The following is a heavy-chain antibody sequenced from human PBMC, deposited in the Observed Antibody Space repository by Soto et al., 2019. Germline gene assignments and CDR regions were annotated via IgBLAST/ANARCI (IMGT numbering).Heavy chain of an antibody. CDR2: INHSGST. CDR1: GGSFSGYY. J-gene: IGHJ6*02. CDR3: ARDKKLGYCSSTSCRGHYYGMDV. Sequence: PSETLSLTCAVYGGSFSGYYWSWIRQPPGKELEWKGEINHSGSTNYNPSLKSRVTISVDTSKNQFSLKLSSVTAADTAVYYCARDKKLGYCSSTSCRGHYYGMDVWGQGTTVTVSS. D-gene: IGHD2-2*01. V-gene: IGHV4-34*01.